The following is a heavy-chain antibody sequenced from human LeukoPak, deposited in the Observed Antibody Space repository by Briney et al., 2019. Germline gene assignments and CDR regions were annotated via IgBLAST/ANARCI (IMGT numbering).Heavy chain of an antibody. Sequence: PGGSLRLSCAASEFTFSSYAMSWVRQAPGKGLEWVSAISDSGGSTYYADSVKGRFTVSRDNSKNTIYLQMNSLRAEDTAVCYCAKDRRACSSSSCYYRFDYWGQGTLVTVSS. CDR1: EFTFSSYA. D-gene: IGHD2-2*01. V-gene: IGHV3-23*01. J-gene: IGHJ4*02. CDR3: AKDRRACSSSSCYYRFDY. CDR2: ISDSGGST.